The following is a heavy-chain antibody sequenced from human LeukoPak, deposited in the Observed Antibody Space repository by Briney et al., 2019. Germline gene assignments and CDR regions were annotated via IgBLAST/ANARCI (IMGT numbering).Heavy chain of an antibody. J-gene: IGHJ2*01. CDR1: GFTFSSYW. CDR2: IDSDGSST. V-gene: IGHV3-74*01. Sequence: GGSLRLSCAASGFTFSSYWMHWVRQAPGKGLVWVSRIDSDGSSTTYADSVKGRFTISRDNAKNTLYLQMSSLRAEDTAVYYCARPPYSSGSFDLWGRGTLVTVSS. D-gene: IGHD6-19*01. CDR3: ARPPYSSGSFDL.